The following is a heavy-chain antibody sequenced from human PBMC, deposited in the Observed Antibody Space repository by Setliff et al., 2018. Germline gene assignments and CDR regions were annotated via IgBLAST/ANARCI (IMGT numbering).Heavy chain of an antibody. CDR1: GGTFNSYA. CDR3: ARERGDIVSTTSYYYYMDV. Sequence: GASVKVSCKASGGTFNSYAISWVRQAPGQGLEWMGGTIPIFGTTNYAQKFQGRVTIITDESTSTAYMELSSLTSADTAVYYCARERGDIVSTTSYYYYMDVWGKGTTVTVSS. V-gene: IGHV1-69*05. CDR2: TIPIFGTT. D-gene: IGHD5-12*01. J-gene: IGHJ6*03.